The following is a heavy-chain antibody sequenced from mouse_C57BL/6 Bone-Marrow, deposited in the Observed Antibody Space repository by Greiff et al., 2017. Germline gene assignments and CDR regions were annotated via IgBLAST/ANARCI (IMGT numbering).Heavy chain of an antibody. CDR3: ATLYGGGDY. D-gene: IGHD1-2*01. Sequence: EVKLVESGGDLVKPGGSLKLSCAASGFTFSSYGMSWVRQTPDKRLEWVATISSGGSYTYYPDSVKGRFTISRDNAKNTLYLQMSSLKSEDTAMNYCATLYGGGDYWGQGTTLTVSS. CDR2: ISSGGSYT. J-gene: IGHJ2*01. CDR1: GFTFSSYG. V-gene: IGHV5-6*01.